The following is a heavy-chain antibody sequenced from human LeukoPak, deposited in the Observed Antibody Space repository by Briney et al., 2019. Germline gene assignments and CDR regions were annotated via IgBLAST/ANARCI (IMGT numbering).Heavy chain of an antibody. CDR1: GGSFSGYY. CDR2: INHSGST. D-gene: IGHD5-24*01. V-gene: IGHV4-34*01. CDR3: ARTVEMATILHYMGV. Sequence: PSETLSLTCAVYGGSFSGYYWSWIRQPPGKGLEWIGEINHSGSTNYNPSLKSRVAISVDTSKNQFSLKLSSVTAADTAVYYCARTVEMATILHYMGVWGKGTTVTVSS. J-gene: IGHJ6*03.